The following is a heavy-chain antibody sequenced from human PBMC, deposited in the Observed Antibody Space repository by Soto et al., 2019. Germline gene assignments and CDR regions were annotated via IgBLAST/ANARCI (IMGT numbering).Heavy chain of an antibody. J-gene: IGHJ4*02. CDR2: IYWDDDK. Sequence: QITLNESGPTLVKPTQTLTLTCTSSGFSLTTSGVGVGWIRQSPGKAPEWLALIYWDDDKRYSPSLKSRLTITKDTSKNQVVLTMANLDTADTATYYCAHRVLRTVFGLVTTTAIYFDFWGQGTPVAVSS. V-gene: IGHV2-5*02. CDR3: AHRVLRTVFGLVTTTAIYFDF. CDR1: GFSLTTSGVG. D-gene: IGHD3-3*01.